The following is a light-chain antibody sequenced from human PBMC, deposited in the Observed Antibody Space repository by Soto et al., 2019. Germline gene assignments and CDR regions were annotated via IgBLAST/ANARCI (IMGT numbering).Light chain of an antibody. J-gene: IGLJ2*01. CDR3: ISYTSGSTVV. Sequence: QSALAQPASVSGSPGQSITISCTGTSSDVGGYNYASWYQQHPGKAPRLMIYDVSNRPSGASNRFSGSRSGNTASLTISGLQGEDEADYYCISYTSGSTVVFVGGTKLPVL. CDR1: SSDVGGYNY. V-gene: IGLV2-14*03. CDR2: DVS.